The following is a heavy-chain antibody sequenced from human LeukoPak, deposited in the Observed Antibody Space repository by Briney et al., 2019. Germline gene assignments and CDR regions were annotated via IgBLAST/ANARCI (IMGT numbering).Heavy chain of an antibody. J-gene: IGHJ4*02. V-gene: IGHV1-8*01. D-gene: IGHD5-24*01. CDR3: ARGIEMSASP. CDR1: GYTFVSHD. CDR2: MNPNSGNT. Sequence: ASVRVSCKASGYTFVSHDINWVRQATGQGLEWMGRMNPNSGNTDYAQKFQGRVTMTRNTSISTDYMELSSLRSEDTAVYYCARGIEMSASPWGQGTLVTVSS.